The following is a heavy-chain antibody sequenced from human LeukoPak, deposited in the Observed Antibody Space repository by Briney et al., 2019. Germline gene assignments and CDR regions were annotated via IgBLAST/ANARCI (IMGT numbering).Heavy chain of an antibody. CDR1: GGSISSGGYY. V-gene: IGHV4-30-2*01. Sequence: SQPLSLTCTVSGGSISSGGYYWSWIRQPPGKGLEWIGEINHSGSTNYNPSLKSRVTISVDTPKNQFSLKLSSVTAADTAVYYCARGVKGSYYDILTGYDSAWRKRQRQNWFDPWGQGTLVTVSS. CDR3: ARGVKGSYYDILTGYDSAWRKRQRQNWFDP. D-gene: IGHD3-9*01. J-gene: IGHJ5*02. CDR2: INHSGST.